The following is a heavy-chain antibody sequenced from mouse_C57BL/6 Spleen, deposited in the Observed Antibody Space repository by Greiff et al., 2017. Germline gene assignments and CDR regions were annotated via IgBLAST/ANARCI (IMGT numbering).Heavy chain of an antibody. CDR3: ARSDTEGYYYAMDY. V-gene: IGHV1-52*01. CDR2: IDPSDSET. Sequence: VQLQQPGAELVRPGSSVKLSCKASGYTFTSYWMHWVKQRPIQGLEWIGNIDPSDSETHYNQKFKDKATLTVDKSSSTAYMQLSSLTSEDSAVYYCARSDTEGYYYAMDYWGQGTSVTVSS. D-gene: IGHD3-2*01. J-gene: IGHJ4*01. CDR1: GYTFTSYW.